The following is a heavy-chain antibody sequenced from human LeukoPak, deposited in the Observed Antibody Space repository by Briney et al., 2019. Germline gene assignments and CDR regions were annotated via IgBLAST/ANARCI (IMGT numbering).Heavy chain of an antibody. Sequence: GASVKVSCKASGYTLTDYYLHWVRQAPGHGLKWMGWINPNSGATHYAQSFQARVTMTRDTSIGSGYMELTGLESADTAVYYCARGRRILGGLENAGDFFDFWGQGSLVTVSS. CDR2: INPNSGAT. CDR1: GYTLTDYY. CDR3: ARGRRILGGLENAGDFFDF. D-gene: IGHD3-16*01. J-gene: IGHJ4*01. V-gene: IGHV1-2*02.